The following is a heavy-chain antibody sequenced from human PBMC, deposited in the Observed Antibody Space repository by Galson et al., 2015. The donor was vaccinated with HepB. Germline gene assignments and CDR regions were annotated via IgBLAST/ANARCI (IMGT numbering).Heavy chain of an antibody. CDR1: GFSFNSYA. V-gene: IGHV3-30*04. CDR3: ARAVGATTDYPTDY. Sequence: SLRLSCAASGFSFNSYAVHWVRQAPGQGLEWVTVISYDGSYKYYADSVKGRFTISRDNSKSTLYLQMDSLRPEDTAVYYCARAVGATTDYPTDYWGQGTPVTVSS. J-gene: IGHJ4*02. D-gene: IGHD1-26*01. CDR2: ISYDGSYK.